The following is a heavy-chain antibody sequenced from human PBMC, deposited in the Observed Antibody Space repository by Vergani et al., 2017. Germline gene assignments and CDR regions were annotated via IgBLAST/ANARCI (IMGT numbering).Heavy chain of an antibody. D-gene: IGHD6-19*01. J-gene: IGHJ4*02. CDR1: GFTFSSYA. V-gene: IGHV3-30*04. CDR2: ISYDGSNK. Sequence: QVQLVESGGGVVQPGRSLRLSCAASGFTFSSYAMHWVRQAPGKGLEGVAVISYDGSNKYYADSVKGRFTISRDNSKNTLYLQMNNLRAEDTAVYYCARAVAGTFDYWGQGTLVTVSS. CDR3: ARAVAGTFDY.